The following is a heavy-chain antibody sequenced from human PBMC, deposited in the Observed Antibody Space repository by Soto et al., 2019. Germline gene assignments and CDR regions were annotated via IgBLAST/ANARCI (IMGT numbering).Heavy chain of an antibody. CDR3: ARDRSITMRGNLFDP. CDR2: ISAYNGNT. V-gene: IGHV1-18*01. Sequence: QVQLVQSGAEVKKPGASVKVSCKASGYTFTSYGISWVRQAPGQGLEWMGWISAYNGNTNYAQKLQGRVTLTTDTSTSTAYMELRSLRSDDTAVYYCARDRSITMRGNLFDPWGQGTLVTVSS. CDR1: GYTFTSYG. D-gene: IGHD3-22*01. J-gene: IGHJ5*02.